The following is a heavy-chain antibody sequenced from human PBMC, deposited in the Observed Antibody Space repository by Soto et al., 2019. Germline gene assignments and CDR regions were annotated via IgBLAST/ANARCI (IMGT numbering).Heavy chain of an antibody. J-gene: IGHJ4*02. CDR3: AVYQEWGAGDGY. V-gene: IGHV4-61*01. CDR1: GVSVSSKRHH. CDR2: QSGNT. Sequence: QVQLQESGPGLVNPSETLSLTCAVSGVSVSSKRHHWTWIRQPPGKGLEWIGQSGNTNDNPSLKTRITISVDTAKNQFSLSPRSKTAADPAVYYCAVYQEWGAGDGYWGQGTLVTVSS. D-gene: IGHD7-27*01.